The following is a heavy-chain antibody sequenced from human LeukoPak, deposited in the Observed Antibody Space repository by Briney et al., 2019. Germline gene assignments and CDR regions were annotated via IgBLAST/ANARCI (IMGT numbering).Heavy chain of an antibody. D-gene: IGHD3-10*01. V-gene: IGHV3-30*04. CDR1: GFTFSSYA. J-gene: IGHJ3*02. CDR3: ARHKMLLWLRDAFDI. CDR2: ISYDGSYK. Sequence: GGSLRLSCAASGFTFSSYAMHWVRQAPGKGLEWVAVISYDGSYKYYADSVKGRFTISRDNSKNTLYLQMNSLRPEDTAVYYCARHKMLLWLRDAFDIWGQGTTVTVSS.